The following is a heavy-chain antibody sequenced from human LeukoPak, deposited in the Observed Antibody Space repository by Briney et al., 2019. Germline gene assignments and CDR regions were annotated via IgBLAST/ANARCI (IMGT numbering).Heavy chain of an antibody. V-gene: IGHV4-39*07. J-gene: IGHJ5*02. CDR1: GGSISSSSYY. D-gene: IGHD2-2*01. CDR3: ARERVTAANNCFDL. Sequence: PSETLSLTCTVSGGSISSSSYYWGWIPQPPGKGLEWIGSIYYSGSTYYNPSLKSRVTMSVDTSKNQFSLKLSSVTAAGTAVYYCARERVTAANNCFDLWGQGTLVTVSS. CDR2: IYYSGST.